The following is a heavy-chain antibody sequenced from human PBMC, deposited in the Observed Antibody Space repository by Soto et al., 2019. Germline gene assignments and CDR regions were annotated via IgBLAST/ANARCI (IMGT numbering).Heavy chain of an antibody. CDR3: ARARYYDWCFDL. CDR1: SASLGDHY. Sequence: SETLSLTCAVFSASLGDHYWAWIRQSPDKGLEWIGEVHPSGSTDYNPSLKSRLTLSLDTSKNQFSLTLTSVTAADTAVYFCARARYYDWCFDLWGLGTPVTVSS. J-gene: IGHJ4*02. V-gene: IGHV4-34*01. D-gene: IGHD3-9*01. CDR2: VHPSGST.